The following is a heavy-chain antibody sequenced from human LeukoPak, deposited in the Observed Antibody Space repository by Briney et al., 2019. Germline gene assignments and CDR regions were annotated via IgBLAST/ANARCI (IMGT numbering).Heavy chain of an antibody. V-gene: IGHV3-23*01. Sequence: GGSLRLSCAASGFTFSSYAMSWVRQAPGKGLEWVSAISGSGGSTYYADSVKGRFIISRDNSKNTLYLQMNSLRAEDTAVYYCAKRPQKITIFGVVMGYWGQGTLVTVSS. J-gene: IGHJ4*02. CDR2: ISGSGGST. D-gene: IGHD3-3*01. CDR3: AKRPQKITIFGVVMGY. CDR1: GFTFSSYA.